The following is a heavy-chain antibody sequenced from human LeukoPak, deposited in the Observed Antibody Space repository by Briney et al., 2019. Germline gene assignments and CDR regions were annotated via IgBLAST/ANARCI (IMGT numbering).Heavy chain of an antibody. CDR2: VNTDGSLT. CDR3: LRMINGASYYDY. V-gene: IGHV3-74*03. CDR1: GFRFSSYW. Sequence: GGSLRLSCTASGFRFSSYWMHWVRQAPGKGLVWVSRVNTDGSLTTHADSVKGRFTVSRDNAKNTLYLQMSSLGVDDTAVYYCLRMINGASYYDYWGQGTLVTVSS. J-gene: IGHJ4*02. D-gene: IGHD2-8*01.